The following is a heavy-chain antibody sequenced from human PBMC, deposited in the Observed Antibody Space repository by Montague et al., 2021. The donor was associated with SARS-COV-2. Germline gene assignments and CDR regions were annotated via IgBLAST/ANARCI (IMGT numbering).Heavy chain of an antibody. CDR2: IYYSGST. CDR1: GDSISSTSYY. V-gene: IGHV4-39*01. Sequence: SETLSLTCTVSGDSISSTSYYWGWIRQPPGKGLEWIGSIYYSGSTYYNPSLKSRVTISVDTSKNQFSLKLSSVTAADTAVYYCVRQPGQWLPREWFWFDPWGQGTLVTVSS. J-gene: IGHJ5*02. CDR3: VRQPGQWLPREWFWFDP. D-gene: IGHD6-19*01.